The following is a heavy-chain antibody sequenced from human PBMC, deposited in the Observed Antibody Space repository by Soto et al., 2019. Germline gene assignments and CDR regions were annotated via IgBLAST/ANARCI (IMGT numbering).Heavy chain of an antibody. Sequence: ASVKVSCKASGYTFTSYGISWVRQAPGQGLEWMGWISAYNGNTNYAQKLQGRVTMTTDTSTSTAYMELRSLRSDDTAVYYCARPYYYGSGSQHGFDYWGQGTLVTVSS. J-gene: IGHJ4*02. CDR2: ISAYNGNT. CDR3: ARPYYYGSGSQHGFDY. D-gene: IGHD3-10*01. CDR1: GYTFTSYG. V-gene: IGHV1-18*01.